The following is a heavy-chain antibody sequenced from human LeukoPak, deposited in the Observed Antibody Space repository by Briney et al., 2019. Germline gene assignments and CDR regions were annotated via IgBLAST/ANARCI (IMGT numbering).Heavy chain of an antibody. V-gene: IGHV1-2*02. CDR1: GYTFTGYY. J-gene: IGHJ4*02. D-gene: IGHD3-22*01. CDR3: ARDQGYYYDSSGYYGPDY. CDR2: INPNSGGT. Sequence: ASVKVSCKASGYTFTGYYMHWVRQAPGQGLEWVGWINPNSGGTNYAQKFQGRVTMTRDTSISTAYMELSRLRSDDTAVYYCARDQGYYYDSSGYYGPDYWGQGTLVTVSS.